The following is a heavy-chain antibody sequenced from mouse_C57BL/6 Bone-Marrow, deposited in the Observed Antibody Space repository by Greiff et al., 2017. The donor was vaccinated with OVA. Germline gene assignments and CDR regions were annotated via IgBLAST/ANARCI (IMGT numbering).Heavy chain of an antibody. CDR2: INPSTGGT. V-gene: IGHV1-42*01. D-gene: IGHD2-3*01. Sequence: EVKLVESGPELVKPGASVKISCKASGYSFTGYYMNWVKQSPEKSLEWIGEINPSTGGTTYNQKFKAKATLTVDKSSSTAYMQLKSLTSEDSAVYYCARERLLLAMDYWGQGTSVTVSS. CDR1: GYSFTGYY. CDR3: ARERLLLAMDY. J-gene: IGHJ4*01.